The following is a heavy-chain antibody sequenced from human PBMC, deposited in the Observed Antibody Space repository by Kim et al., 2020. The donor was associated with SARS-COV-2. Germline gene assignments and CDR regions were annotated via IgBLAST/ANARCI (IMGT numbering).Heavy chain of an antibody. V-gene: IGHV1-69*01. Sequence: AQKFQGRVPITADESTSTAYMELSSLRSEDTAVYYCARLGYDSSGYYVDYWGQGTLVTVSS. D-gene: IGHD3-22*01. J-gene: IGHJ4*02. CDR3: ARLGYDSSGYYVDY.